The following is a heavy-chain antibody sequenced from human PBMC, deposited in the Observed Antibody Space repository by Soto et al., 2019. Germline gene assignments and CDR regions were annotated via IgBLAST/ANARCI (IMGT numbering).Heavy chain of an antibody. V-gene: IGHV3-23*01. Sequence: GGSLRLSCAASGFTFSSYAMRWVRQAPGKGLEWVSAISGSGGSTYYAYSVKGRFTISRDNSKNTLYLQMNSLGAEDTAVYYCAKDRPYVGRYMDVWGKGTTVTVSS. CDR3: AKDRPYVGRYMDV. CDR2: ISGSGGST. J-gene: IGHJ6*03. D-gene: IGHD1-26*01. CDR1: GFTFSSYA.